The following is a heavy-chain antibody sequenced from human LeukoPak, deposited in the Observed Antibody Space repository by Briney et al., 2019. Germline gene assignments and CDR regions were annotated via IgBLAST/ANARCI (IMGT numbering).Heavy chain of an antibody. V-gene: IGHV3-7*01. CDR2: IKQDGSEK. D-gene: IGHD6-19*01. CDR3: ARDRRQWLVPSTYYYYYMDV. CDR1: RFTFSSYW. Sequence: GGSLRLSCAASRFTFSSYWMSWVRQAPGKGLEWVANIKQDGSEKYYVDSVKGRFTISRDNAKNSLYLQMNSLRAEDTAVYYCARDRRQWLVPSTYYYYYMDVWGKGTTVTVSS. J-gene: IGHJ6*03.